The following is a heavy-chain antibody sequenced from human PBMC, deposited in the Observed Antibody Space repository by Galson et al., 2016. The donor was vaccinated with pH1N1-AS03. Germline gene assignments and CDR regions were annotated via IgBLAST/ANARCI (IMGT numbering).Heavy chain of an antibody. V-gene: IGHV3-23*01. CDR3: PKGVRYAFYTQFDR. J-gene: IGHJ4*02. D-gene: IGHD2-2*01. CDR2: ISGSGVTT. CDR1: GFTFSSYA. Sequence: SLRLSCAASGFTFSSYAMSWVRRTPGKGLEWVSAISGSGVTTYYAESVKGRFTISRDNSKTTVSLQMNSLSADDTAIYYCPKGVRYAFYTQFDRWGQGTLVTVSS.